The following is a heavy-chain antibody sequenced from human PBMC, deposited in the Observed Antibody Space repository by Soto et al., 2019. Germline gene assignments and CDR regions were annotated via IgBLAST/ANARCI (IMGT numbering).Heavy chain of an antibody. J-gene: IGHJ4*02. D-gene: IGHD6-13*01. V-gene: IGHV3-23*01. Sequence: SLRLSCAASGFTFSSYGMSWVRQAPGKGLEWVSAISVSGGSTYYADSVKGRFTISRDNSKNTLYLQMKSLRAEDTAVYYCAKGSGSSWFSSWGQGTLVTVSS. CDR2: ISVSGGST. CDR3: AKGSGSSWFSS. CDR1: GFTFSSYG.